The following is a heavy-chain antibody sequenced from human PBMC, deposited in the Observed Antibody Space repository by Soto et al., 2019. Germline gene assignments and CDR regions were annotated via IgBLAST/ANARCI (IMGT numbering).Heavy chain of an antibody. V-gene: IGHV4-39*02. CDR3: ATQEVGGSYVYTFDP. J-gene: IGHJ5*02. D-gene: IGHD1-26*01. CDR1: GGSISSSGYY. CDR2: IYYSGST. Sequence: PSETMSLTCSVSGGSISSSGYYWGWIRQPPGKGLEWIGSIYYSGSTYYNPSLKSRVTISVDTSKNHFSLKLSSVTAADTAVYYCATQEVGGSYVYTFDPWGQGTLVTVSS.